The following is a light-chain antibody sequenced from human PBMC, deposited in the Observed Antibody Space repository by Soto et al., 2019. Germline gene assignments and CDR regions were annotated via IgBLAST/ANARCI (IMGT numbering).Light chain of an antibody. CDR1: QSVSSN. CDR2: GAS. V-gene: IGKV3-15*01. CDR3: QQYNNWPPRT. Sequence: EIVMTQSPATLSVSPGERATLSCRASQSVSSNLAWYQQKPGQAPRLLIYGASTRATCIPARFSGSGSGTDFTLTISSLQSEDFAVYYCQQYNNWPPRTFGQGTKVEIK. J-gene: IGKJ1*01.